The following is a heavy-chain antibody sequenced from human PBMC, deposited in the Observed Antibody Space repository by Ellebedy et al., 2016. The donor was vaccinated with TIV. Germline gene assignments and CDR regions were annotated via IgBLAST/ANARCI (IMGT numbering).Heavy chain of an antibody. CDR1: GFIFDDFA. J-gene: IGHJ5*02. D-gene: IGHD4-11*01. Sequence: GGSLRLXCAASGFIFDDFAMHWVRQVPGKGLEWVSGIDWNSGTIDYVDSVRGRFTTSRDNARNTLYLQMNSLRGEDTAVYFCARDRGDYSISGPWGQGTLVTVSS. CDR3: ARDRGDYSISGP. V-gene: IGHV3-9*01. CDR2: IDWNSGTI.